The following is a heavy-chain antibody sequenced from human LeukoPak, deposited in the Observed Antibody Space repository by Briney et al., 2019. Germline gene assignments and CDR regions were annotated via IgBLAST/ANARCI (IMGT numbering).Heavy chain of an antibody. CDR3: ARGYCSGGSCYSQFADY. CDR1: GGSFSGYY. D-gene: IGHD2-15*01. J-gene: IGHJ4*02. Sequence: SETLSLTCAVYGGSFSGYYWSWIRQPPGKGLEWIGEINHSGSTNYNPSLKSRVTISVDTSKNQFSLKLSSVTAADTAVYYCARGYCSGGSCYSQFADYWGQGTLVTVPS. V-gene: IGHV4-34*01. CDR2: INHSGST.